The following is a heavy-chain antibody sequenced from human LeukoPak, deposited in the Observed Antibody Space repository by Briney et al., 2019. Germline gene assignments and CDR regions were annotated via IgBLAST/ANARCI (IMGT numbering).Heavy chain of an antibody. CDR1: GFTFNSFG. CDR2: ISYDESNK. CDR3: AKVHLRIEIYAFDV. J-gene: IGHJ3*01. Sequence: PGRSLRLSCATSGFTFNSFGMHWAPQAPGKGLELVAFISYDESNKAYADSVKGRFTISRDNYKNTLFMQMTSLRVEDTAVYYCAKVHLRIEIYAFDVWRQGTMLTVSS. V-gene: IGHV3-30*18. D-gene: IGHD1-26*01.